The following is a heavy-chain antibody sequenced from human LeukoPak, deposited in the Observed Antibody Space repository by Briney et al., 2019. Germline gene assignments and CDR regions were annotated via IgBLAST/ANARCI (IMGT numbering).Heavy chain of an antibody. V-gene: IGHV4-59*01. J-gene: IGHJ5*02. CDR3: ARDMVAGTGWFDP. CDR2: IYYRGST. Sequence: PSETLSLTCTVSGGSISSFQWSWIRQPPGKGLEWIGYIYYRGSTNYNPSLKSRVTIPVDTSKNQVSLKLSSVTAADTAVYYCARDMVAGTGWFDPWGQGTLVSVSS. CDR1: GGSISSFQ. D-gene: IGHD6-19*01.